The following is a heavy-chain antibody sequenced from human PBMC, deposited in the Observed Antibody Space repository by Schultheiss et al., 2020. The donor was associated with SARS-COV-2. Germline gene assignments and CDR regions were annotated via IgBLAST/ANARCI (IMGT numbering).Heavy chain of an antibody. CDR3: ARDSGGPFDY. CDR1: GFTFSNAW. V-gene: IGHV3-30*03. Sequence: GGSLRLSCAASGFTFSNAWMSWVRQAPGKGLEWVAVISYDGSNKYYADSVKGRFTISRDNSKNTLYLQMNSLRAEDTAVYYCARDSGGPFDYWGQGTLVTVSS. D-gene: IGHD3-16*01. J-gene: IGHJ4*02. CDR2: ISYDGSNK.